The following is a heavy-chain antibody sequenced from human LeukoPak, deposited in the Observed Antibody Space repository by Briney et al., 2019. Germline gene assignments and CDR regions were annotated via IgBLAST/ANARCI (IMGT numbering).Heavy chain of an antibody. J-gene: IGHJ6*03. CDR2: MNPNSGNK. CDR1: GYTFTNFD. CDR3: ARGPQWRGDSYYMDV. D-gene: IGHD6-19*01. Sequence: ASVKVSCKASGYTFTNFDINWVRQVTGQGLEWMGWMNPNSGNKGYAQKFQGRVTMTMNTSITTAYMELSSLRSEDTAVYYCARGPQWRGDSYYMDVWGRGTTVTVSS. V-gene: IGHV1-8*01.